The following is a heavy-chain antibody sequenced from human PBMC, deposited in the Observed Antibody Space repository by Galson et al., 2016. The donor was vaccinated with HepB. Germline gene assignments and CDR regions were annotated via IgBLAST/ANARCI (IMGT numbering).Heavy chain of an antibody. V-gene: IGHV3-48*02. CDR2: ISSGSSAI. D-gene: IGHD1-14*01. CDR1: GFTFSGYN. Sequence: SLRLSCAASGFTFSGYNMDWVRLAPGKGLEWVSYISSGSSAIYYADSVKGRFTISRDNAKNSLYLQMSSLRDEDTAIYFCARDGNHGYDMDYWGQGTLVTVSS. J-gene: IGHJ4*02. CDR3: ARDGNHGYDMDY.